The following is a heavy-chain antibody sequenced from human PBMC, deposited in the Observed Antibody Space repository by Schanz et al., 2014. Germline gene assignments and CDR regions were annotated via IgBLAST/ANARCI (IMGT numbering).Heavy chain of an antibody. Sequence: QVQLVESGGGVVQPGRSLKLSCAASGFPFSSHGMHWVRQAPAKGLEWVAVVGDTGTTKFYADSVKGRLTVSRDNSKNIVYLQMNRLRAEDTAVYYCANRGHLRGWFDSWGQGILVTVSS. CDR2: VGDTGTTK. D-gene: IGHD3-10*01. CDR3: ANRGHLRGWFDS. J-gene: IGHJ5*01. CDR1: GFPFSSHG. V-gene: IGHV3-33*08.